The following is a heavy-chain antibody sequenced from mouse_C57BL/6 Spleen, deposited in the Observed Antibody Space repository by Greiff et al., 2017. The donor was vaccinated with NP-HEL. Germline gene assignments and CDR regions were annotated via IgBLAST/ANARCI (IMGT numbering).Heavy chain of an antibody. Sequence: VQLQQSGAELVKPGASVKLSCKASGYTFTSYWMHWVKQRPGQGLEWIGMIHPNSGSTNYNEKFKSKATLTVDKSSSTAYMQLSSLTSEDSAVDYCARSGGTPYWYFDVWGTRTTVTVSS. V-gene: IGHV1-64*01. D-gene: IGHD2-14*01. CDR1: GYTFTSYW. CDR3: ARSGGTPYWYFDV. CDR2: IHPNSGST. J-gene: IGHJ1*03.